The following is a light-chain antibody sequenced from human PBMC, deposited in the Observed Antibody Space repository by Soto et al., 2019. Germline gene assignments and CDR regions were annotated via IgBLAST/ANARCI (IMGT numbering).Light chain of an antibody. CDR3: CSFADHYTYV. V-gene: IGLV2-23*01. Sequence: QSVRTQPASVSGSPGQSITISCTGTSSDVGSYDLVSWYQQHPGKAPQLIICEGNKRPSGVSNRFSGSKSGNTASLTISGLQAEDEADYYCCSFADHYTYVFGTGTKVTVL. CDR2: EGN. CDR1: SSDVGSYDL. J-gene: IGLJ1*01.